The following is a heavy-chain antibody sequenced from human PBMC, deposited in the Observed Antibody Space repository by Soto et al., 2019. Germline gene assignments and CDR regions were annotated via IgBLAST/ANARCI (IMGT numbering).Heavy chain of an antibody. CDR1: GASISSTSSGDW. D-gene: IGHD1-26*01. J-gene: IGHJ4*02. V-gene: IGHV4-4*02. CDR2: IHHSGST. Sequence: QVQLQESGPGLVKPSGTLSLTCTVSGASISSTSSGDWWSWVRQPPGKGLEWMGEIHHSGSTNYNPSLKSRVTRSVDKSKNQLSLRLSPVTAADTAVYYCAKMVGATLVDYWGQGTLVTVSS. CDR3: AKMVGATLVDY.